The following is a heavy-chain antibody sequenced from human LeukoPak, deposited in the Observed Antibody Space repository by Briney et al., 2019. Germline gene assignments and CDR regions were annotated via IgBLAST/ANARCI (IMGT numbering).Heavy chain of an antibody. CDR2: IRSKAYGGTT. V-gene: IGHV3-49*03. CDR1: GFTFGDYA. Sequence: PGGSLRLSCTASGFTFGDYAMSWFRQAPGKGLEWVGFIRSKAYGGTTEYAASAKGRFTISRDDSKSIAYLQMNSLKTEDTAVYYCTRDFSPDYGGNSGLAFDIWGQGTMVTVSS. CDR3: TRDFSPDYGGNSGLAFDI. D-gene: IGHD4-23*01. J-gene: IGHJ3*02.